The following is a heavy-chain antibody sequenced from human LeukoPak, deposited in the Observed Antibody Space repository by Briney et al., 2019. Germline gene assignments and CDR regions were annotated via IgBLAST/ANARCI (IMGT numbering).Heavy chain of an antibody. Sequence: PGGSLRLSCAASGFTFSSYAMSWVRQAPGKGLEWVSAISGSGGSTYYADSVKGRFTISRDNSKNTLYLQMNSLRAEDTAVYYCAKEGYDDFWSGYYPPPGAFDIWGQGTMVTVSS. V-gene: IGHV3-23*01. D-gene: IGHD3-3*01. CDR1: GFTFSSYA. J-gene: IGHJ3*02. CDR2: ISGSGGST. CDR3: AKEGYDDFWSGYYPPPGAFDI.